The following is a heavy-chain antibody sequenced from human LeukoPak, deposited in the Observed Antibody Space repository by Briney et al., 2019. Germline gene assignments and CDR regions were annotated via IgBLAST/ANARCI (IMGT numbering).Heavy chain of an antibody. Sequence: PGGSLRLSCAASGFTFSSYAMSWVRQAPGKGLEWVSAISGSGGSTYYADSAKGRFTLPRDNSKNTLYLQMNSLRAEDTAVYYCAKVLDYDSSGYYLDYWGQGTLVTVSS. V-gene: IGHV3-23*01. CDR1: GFTFSSYA. D-gene: IGHD3-22*01. CDR3: AKVLDYDSSGYYLDY. J-gene: IGHJ4*02. CDR2: ISGSGGST.